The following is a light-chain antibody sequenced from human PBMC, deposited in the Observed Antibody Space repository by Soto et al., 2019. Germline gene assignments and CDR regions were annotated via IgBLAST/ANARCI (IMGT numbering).Light chain of an antibody. J-gene: IGLJ1*01. CDR1: SSNIGSNT. CDR2: SNN. V-gene: IGLV1-44*01. CDR3: SSYTFSTLV. Sequence: QSVLTQPPSASGTPGQRVTISCSGSSSNIGSNTVNWYQQLPGTAPKLLIYSNNQRPSGVPDRFSGSKSGTSASLAISGLQSEDEADYYCSSYTFSTLVFATGTKVTVL.